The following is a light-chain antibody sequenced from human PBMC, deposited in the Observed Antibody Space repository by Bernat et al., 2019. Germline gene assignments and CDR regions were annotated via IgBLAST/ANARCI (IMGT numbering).Light chain of an antibody. CDR3: ATWDDSLRGRI. J-gene: IGLJ2*01. CDR1: EYNIGTNY. Sequence: QSVLTQPPSASGTPGQSVIISCSGSEYNIGTNYVSWYQQFPGTAPKLLIFRNNQRPSGVPDRFSGSRSGSSASLAISGLRSEDESHYYCATWDDSLRGRIFGGGTKLTVL. CDR2: RNN. V-gene: IGLV1-47*01.